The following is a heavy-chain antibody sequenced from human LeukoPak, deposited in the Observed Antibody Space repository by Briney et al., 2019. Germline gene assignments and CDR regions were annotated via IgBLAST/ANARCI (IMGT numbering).Heavy chain of an antibody. CDR1: GYSISSGYY. CDR2: IYHSGST. CDR3: ARGVMITFGGVIVHSHAFDI. J-gene: IGHJ3*02. V-gene: IGHV4-38-2*01. D-gene: IGHD3-16*02. Sequence: PSETLSLTCAVSGYSISSGYYWGWIRQPPGKGLEWIGSIYHSGSTYYNPSLKGRVTISVDTSKNQFSPKLSSVTAADTAVYYCARGVMITFGGVIVHSHAFDIWGQGTMVTVSS.